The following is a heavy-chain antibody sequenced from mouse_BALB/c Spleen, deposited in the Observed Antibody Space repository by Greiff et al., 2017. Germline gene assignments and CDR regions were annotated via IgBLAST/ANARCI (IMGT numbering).Heavy chain of an antibody. D-gene: IGHD2-10*02. Sequence: EVQLVESGGGLVKPGGSLKLSCAASGFTFSSYTMSWVRQTPEKRLEWVATISSGGSYTYYPDSVKGRFTISRDNAKNTLYLQMSSLKSEDTAMYYCTREEYGNYDYAMDYWGQGTSVTVSS. CDR1: GFTFSSYT. V-gene: IGHV5-6-4*01. CDR2: ISSGGSYT. J-gene: IGHJ4*01. CDR3: TREEYGNYDYAMDY.